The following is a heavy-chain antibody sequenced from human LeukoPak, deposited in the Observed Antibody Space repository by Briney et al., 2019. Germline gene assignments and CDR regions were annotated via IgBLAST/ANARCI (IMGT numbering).Heavy chain of an antibody. J-gene: IGHJ6*02. CDR1: GYTFTSYA. V-gene: IGHV1-69*13. Sequence: ASVKVSCKASGYTFTSYAMNWVRQAPGQGLEWMGGIIPIFGTANYAQKFQGRVTITADESTSTAYMELSSLRSEDTAVYYCARSSPQVGMDVWGQGTTVTVSS. CDR3: ARSSPQVGMDV. CDR2: IIPIFGTA.